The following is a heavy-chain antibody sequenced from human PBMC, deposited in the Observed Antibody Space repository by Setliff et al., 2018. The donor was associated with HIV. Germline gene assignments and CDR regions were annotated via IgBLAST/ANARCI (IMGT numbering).Heavy chain of an antibody. CDR1: GDSMSGYY. J-gene: IGHJ4*02. Sequence: SETLSLTCAVSGDSMSGYYWSWIRQSPGKKLEWIGYIHTSGSTNYNPSLKSRATISLDTSNDRFSLRLSSVTAADTAVYYCARAPTGELDFWGQGTLVTVSS. CDR2: IHTSGST. CDR3: ARAPTGELDF. D-gene: IGHD7-27*01. V-gene: IGHV4-4*08.